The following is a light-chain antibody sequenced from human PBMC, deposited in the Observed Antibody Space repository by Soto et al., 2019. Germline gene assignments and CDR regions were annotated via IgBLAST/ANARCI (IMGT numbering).Light chain of an antibody. V-gene: IGKV3-20*01. Sequence: PGERATLSCRASRTVDGNYLAWYHQKPGQAPRLLIHSASTRAPGIPDRFGASGAGTDFTLTISRLEPEDSAVYYCQQYSASPRTFGPGTKVDIK. CDR1: RTVDGNY. J-gene: IGKJ3*01. CDR3: QQYSASPRT. CDR2: SAS.